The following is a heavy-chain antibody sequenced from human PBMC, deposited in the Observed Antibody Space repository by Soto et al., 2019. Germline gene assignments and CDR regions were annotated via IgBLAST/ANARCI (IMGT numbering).Heavy chain of an antibody. D-gene: IGHD2-8*01. V-gene: IGHV3-11*01. CDR2: ISSRSSTI. CDR1: GFTFSDYY. J-gene: IGHJ4*02. CDR3: ASGTNGAFFVY. Sequence: QVQLVESGGGLVKPGGSLRLSCAASGFTFSDYYMSWIRQAPGKGLEWVSYISSRSSTIFYADSVKSRFTISRDNVKNSLYLQMKSLRAEETAVYYCASGTNGAFFVYWGQGILVTVSS.